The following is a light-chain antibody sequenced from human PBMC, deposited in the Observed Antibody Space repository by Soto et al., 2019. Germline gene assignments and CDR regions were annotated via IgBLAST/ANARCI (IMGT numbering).Light chain of an antibody. V-gene: IGKV3-20*01. Sequence: EIVLTQSPGTLSLSPGDRATLSCRASQTITRSSLAWYQQNPGQGPRLLIFGASIRATGVPDRFSASGSGTDFTLTISSLEPEDFAGYYCQQYVNSPITFGPGTRLEI. CDR2: GAS. J-gene: IGKJ5*01. CDR1: QTITRSS. CDR3: QQYVNSPIT.